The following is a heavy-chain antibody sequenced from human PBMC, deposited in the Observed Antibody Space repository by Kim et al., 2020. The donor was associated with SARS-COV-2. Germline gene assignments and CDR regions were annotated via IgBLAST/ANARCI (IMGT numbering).Heavy chain of an antibody. D-gene: IGHD6-19*01. CDR1: SDSMSSYY. V-gene: IGHV4-59*01. J-gene: IGHJ4*02. Sequence: SETLSLTCAISSDSMSSYYWSWIRHLPGRGLEWIGYIYYSGNTDYNPSLKSRVSISSDTSKGHFSLDVTSLPAADTAAYYCARSQGRGSWRQFDHWGPG. CDR2: IYYSGNT. CDR3: ARSQGRGSWRQFDH.